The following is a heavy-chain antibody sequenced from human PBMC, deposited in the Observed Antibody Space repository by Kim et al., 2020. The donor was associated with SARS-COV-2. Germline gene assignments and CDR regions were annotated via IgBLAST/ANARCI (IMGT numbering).Heavy chain of an antibody. CDR3: ARVEGITIFGVVIIGAFDI. CDR1: GGSISSGGYY. V-gene: IGHV4-31*03. Sequence: SETLSLTCTVSGGSISSGGYYWSWIRQHPGKGLEWIGYIYYSGSTYYNPSLESRVTISVDTSKNQFSLKLSSVTAADTAVYYCARVEGITIFGVVIIGAFDIWGQGTMVTVSS. J-gene: IGHJ3*02. D-gene: IGHD3-3*01. CDR2: IYYSGST.